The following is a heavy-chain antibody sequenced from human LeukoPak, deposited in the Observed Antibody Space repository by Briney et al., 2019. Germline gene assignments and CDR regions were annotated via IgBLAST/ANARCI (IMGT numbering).Heavy chain of an antibody. Sequence: GGFLRLSCAASGFTFSSYSMNWVRQAPGKGLEWVSYISSSSSTIYYADSVKGRFTISRDNAKNSLYLQMNSLRAEDTAVYYCARDHEVVVAASNAFDIWGQGTMVTVSS. CDR3: ARDHEVVVAASNAFDI. CDR2: ISSSSSTI. D-gene: IGHD2-15*01. CDR1: GFTFSSYS. V-gene: IGHV3-48*04. J-gene: IGHJ3*02.